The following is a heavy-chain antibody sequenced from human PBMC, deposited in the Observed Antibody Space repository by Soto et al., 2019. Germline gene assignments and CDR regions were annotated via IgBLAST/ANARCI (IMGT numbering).Heavy chain of an antibody. J-gene: IGHJ4*02. Sequence: KPSETLSLTCTVSGDSISTFYWGWMRQSPGKELEWIGYVYYTGSTNYNPSLKSRVTISVDRPKNQFSLKLTSANAADTAVYYCARGRTVRNYADDSSDYFYFFDYWGQGTQVTVSS. CDR3: ARGRTVRNYADDSSDYFYFFDY. V-gene: IGHV4-59*01. D-gene: IGHD3-22*01. CDR2: VYYTGST. CDR1: GDSISTFY.